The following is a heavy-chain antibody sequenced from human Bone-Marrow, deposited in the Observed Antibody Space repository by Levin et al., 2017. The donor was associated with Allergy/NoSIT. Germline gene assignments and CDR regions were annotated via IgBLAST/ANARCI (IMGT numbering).Heavy chain of an antibody. Sequence: GESLKISCAPSGFTFSYYSLHWVRQAPDKGLEWVALISHDGSKKYYADSVKGRFTLSRDNSRNTVYLQMTSLRPDDTAEYYCARGDYGDNVLGTVEYYDAMDVWGQGTSVTVS. V-gene: IGHV3-30*03. D-gene: IGHD4-23*01. CDR1: GFTFSYYS. CDR3: ARGDYGDNVLGTVEYYDAMDV. J-gene: IGHJ6*02. CDR2: ISHDGSKK.